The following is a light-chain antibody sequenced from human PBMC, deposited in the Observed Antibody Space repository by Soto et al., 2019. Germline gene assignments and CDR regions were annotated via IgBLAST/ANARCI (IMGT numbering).Light chain of an antibody. Sequence: QSALTQPASVSGSPGQSITISCTGTSSDVGGYNYVSWYQQHPGKAPKLMIYDVSNWPSGVSKRFSGSKSGNTASLTISGLQAEDEADYYCSSYTSSSTVVFGGGTKLTVL. V-gene: IGLV2-14*01. CDR3: SSYTSSSTVV. CDR1: SSDVGGYNY. J-gene: IGLJ2*01. CDR2: DVS.